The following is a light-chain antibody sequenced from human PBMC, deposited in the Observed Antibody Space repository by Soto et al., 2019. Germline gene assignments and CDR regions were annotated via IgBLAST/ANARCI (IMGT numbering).Light chain of an antibody. Sequence: QSALTQPASVSGSPGQSITISCTGTGSDVGFYNFVSWYQHHPGKAPKLMIYEVSNRPSGVSNRFSGSKSGNTASLTISGLQAEDEADYYCSSYRHTITFPFWLFGGGTKVTVL. J-gene: IGLJ3*02. CDR2: EVS. V-gene: IGLV2-14*01. CDR1: GSDVGFYNF. CDR3: SSYRHTITFPFWL.